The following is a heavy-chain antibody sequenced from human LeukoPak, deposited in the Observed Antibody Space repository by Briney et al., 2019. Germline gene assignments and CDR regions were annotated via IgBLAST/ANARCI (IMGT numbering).Heavy chain of an antibody. CDR1: GFTFSSYS. CDR3: ARPRGYSYGNFDY. CDR2: ISSSGSTI. V-gene: IGHV3-21*04. J-gene: IGHJ4*02. D-gene: IGHD5-18*01. Sequence: GGSLRLPCAASGFTFSSYSMNWVRQAPGKGLEWVSSISSSGSTIYYADSVKGRFTISRDNAKNSLYLQMNSLRAEDTAVYYCARPRGYSYGNFDYWGQGTLVTVSS.